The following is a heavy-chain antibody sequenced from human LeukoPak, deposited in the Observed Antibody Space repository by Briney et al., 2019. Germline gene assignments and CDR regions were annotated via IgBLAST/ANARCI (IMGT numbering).Heavy chain of an antibody. J-gene: IGHJ4*02. D-gene: IGHD2-15*01. V-gene: IGHV4-34*01. CDR1: GGSFRSYY. Sequence: SETLSHTCAGCGGSFRSYYWSWLRQSPGRGLEWIGEINHTGSTYYNPSLKSRVSISEETSKNQFSLKLSSATAADAAVYYCARGVRVADYWGQGTLVTVSS. CDR2: INHTGST. CDR3: ARGVRVADY.